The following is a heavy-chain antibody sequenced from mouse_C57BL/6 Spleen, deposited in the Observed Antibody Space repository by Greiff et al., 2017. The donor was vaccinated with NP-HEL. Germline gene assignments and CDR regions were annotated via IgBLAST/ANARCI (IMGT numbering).Heavy chain of an antibody. CDR1: GYAFTNYL. CDR3: AICSSPSRAMDY. V-gene: IGHV1-54*01. D-gene: IGHD6-5*01. Sequence: VQLQQSGAELVRPGTSVKVSCKASGYAFTNYLIEWVKQRPGQGLEWIGVINPGSGGTNYNEKFKGKATLTADKSSSTAYMQLSSLTSEDSAVYFCAICSSPSRAMDYWGQGTSVTVSS. J-gene: IGHJ4*01. CDR2: INPGSGGT.